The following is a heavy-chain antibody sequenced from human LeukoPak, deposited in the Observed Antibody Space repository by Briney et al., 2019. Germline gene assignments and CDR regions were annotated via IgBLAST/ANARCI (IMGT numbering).Heavy chain of an antibody. J-gene: IGHJ4*02. V-gene: IGHV3-30*02. D-gene: IGHD4-17*01. Sequence: GGSLSLSCAASGFTFSKYGLHWVRQAPGKGLEWAAFTRYDGSNKRYAESVKGRFTISRDNSKNTLYLQMNSLRAEDTAVYYCAKDRFHMITVTSCFDYWGQGTLVTLSS. CDR1: GFTFSKYG. CDR3: AKDRFHMITVTSCFDY. CDR2: TRYDGSNK.